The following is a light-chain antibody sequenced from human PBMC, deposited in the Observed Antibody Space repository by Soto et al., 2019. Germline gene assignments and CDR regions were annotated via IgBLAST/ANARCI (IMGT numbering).Light chain of an antibody. CDR1: SSDVGGYNY. V-gene: IGLV2-14*01. CDR2: DVS. J-gene: IGLJ1*01. Sequence: QSDLAQPASVSVSPGQSITISCTRTSSDVGGYNYVSWYQQHPGKAPKLMIYDVSNRPSGVSNRFSGSKSGNTASLTISGLQAEDEADYYGSSYTSSSTLYVFGTGTKVTVL. CDR3: SSYTSSSTLYV.